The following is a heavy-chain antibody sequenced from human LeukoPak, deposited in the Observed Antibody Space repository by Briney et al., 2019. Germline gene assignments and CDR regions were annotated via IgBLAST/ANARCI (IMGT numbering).Heavy chain of an antibody. CDR2: ISYDGSNK. CDR1: GFTFSSYA. J-gene: IGHJ4*02. Sequence: PGGSLRLSCAASGFTFSSYAMHWVRQAPGKGLEWVAVISYDGSNKHYADSVKGRFTISRDNSKNTLYLQMNSLRAEDTAVYYCASIYDSSGYYHDYWGQGTLVTVSS. CDR3: ASIYDSSGYYHDY. V-gene: IGHV3-30-3*01. D-gene: IGHD3-22*01.